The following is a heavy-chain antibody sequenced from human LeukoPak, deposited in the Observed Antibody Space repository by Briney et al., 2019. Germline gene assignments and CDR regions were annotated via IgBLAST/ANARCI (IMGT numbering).Heavy chain of an antibody. CDR2: IYPGDSDT. J-gene: IGHJ3*02. Sequence: GESLKISCKGSGYSFTSYWIGWVRQMPGKGLEWMVIIYPGDSDTRYSPSFQGQVTISADKSISTAYLQWSSLKASDTAMYYCARHHFAYCSGGSCPIDAFDIWGQGTMVTVSS. CDR1: GYSFTSYW. D-gene: IGHD2-15*01. CDR3: ARHHFAYCSGGSCPIDAFDI. V-gene: IGHV5-51*01.